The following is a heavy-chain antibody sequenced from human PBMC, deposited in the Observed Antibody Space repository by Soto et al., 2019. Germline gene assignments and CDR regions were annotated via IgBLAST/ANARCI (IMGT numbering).Heavy chain of an antibody. Sequence: PSETLSLTCAVSGGSISVTSWWSGVRQSPGKGLEWIGEIYHSGSTNYNPSLKSRVSISVDTSKNQFSLEIYSVTASDTAIYYCARDPGRAVDLDWGEGTLVTVSS. CDR1: GGSISVTSW. V-gene: IGHV4-4*02. D-gene: IGHD5-12*01. J-gene: IGHJ4*02. CDR2: IYHSGST. CDR3: ARDPGRAVDLD.